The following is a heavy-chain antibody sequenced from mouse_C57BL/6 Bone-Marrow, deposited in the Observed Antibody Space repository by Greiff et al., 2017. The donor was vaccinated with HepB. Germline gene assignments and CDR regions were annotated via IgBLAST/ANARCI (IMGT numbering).Heavy chain of an antibody. CDR1: GFTFSSYA. J-gene: IGHJ4*01. CDR2: ISSGGDYI. Sequence: EVQLVESGEGLVKPGGSLKLSCAASGFTFSSYAMSWVRQTPEKRLEWVAYISSGGDYIYYADTVKGRFAISRDNARNTLYLQMSSLKSEDTAMYYCTYDYDGYAMDYWGQGTSVTVSS. D-gene: IGHD2-4*01. CDR3: TYDYDGYAMDY. V-gene: IGHV5-9-1*02.